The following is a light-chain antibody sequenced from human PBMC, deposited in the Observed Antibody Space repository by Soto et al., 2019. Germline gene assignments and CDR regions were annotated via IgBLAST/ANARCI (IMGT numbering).Light chain of an antibody. CDR1: QSISSY. CDR3: QQSYSTPPRT. J-gene: IGKJ1*01. V-gene: IGKV1-39*01. Sequence: DIQMTQSPSSLSASVGDRVTITCRASQSISSYLNWYQQKPGKAPKLLIYAASSLQSGVPSRFSGSGSWTDFTLTISSLQPEDFANYYCQQSYSTPPRTFGQGTKVEIK. CDR2: AAS.